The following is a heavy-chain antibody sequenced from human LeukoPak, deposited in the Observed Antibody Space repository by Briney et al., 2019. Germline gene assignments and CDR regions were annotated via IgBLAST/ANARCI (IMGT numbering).Heavy chain of an antibody. CDR3: ARGSPYYYDSSGYHHDAFDI. CDR2: ISGSGGST. CDR1: GFTFSSYA. Sequence: GGSLRLSCAASGFTFSSYAMSWVRQAPGKGLEWVSAISGSGGSTYYADSVKGRFTISRDNAKNTLYLQMNSLRAEDTAVYYCARGSPYYYDSSGYHHDAFDIWGQGTMVTVSS. D-gene: IGHD3-22*01. J-gene: IGHJ3*02. V-gene: IGHV3-23*01.